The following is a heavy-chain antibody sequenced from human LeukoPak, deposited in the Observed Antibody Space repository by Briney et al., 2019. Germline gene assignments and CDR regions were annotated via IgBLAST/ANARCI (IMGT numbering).Heavy chain of an antibody. CDR1: GLTFSNYA. CDR3: AKNFGQYDN. Sequence: GGSLRLSCAASGLTFSNYAMSWVRQAPGKGLEWVSGISGSAGSTYYADSAKGRFTISRDNSKNTLYLQMNSLRAEDTAVYYCAKNFGQYDNWGQGTLVTVSS. CDR2: ISGSAGST. J-gene: IGHJ4*02. D-gene: IGHD3-10*01. V-gene: IGHV3-23*01.